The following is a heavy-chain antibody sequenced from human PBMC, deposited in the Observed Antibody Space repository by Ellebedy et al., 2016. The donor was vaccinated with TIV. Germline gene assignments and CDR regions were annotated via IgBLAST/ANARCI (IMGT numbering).Heavy chain of an antibody. D-gene: IGHD6-13*01. V-gene: IGHV5-51*01. Sequence: GESLKISCKGSGYSFTNYWIGLVRQMPGKGLEWMGIIYPGDSDTRYSPSFQGQVTISLDKSISTAYLQWSSLKASDTAMYYCARRLYSSSCFDYWGQGTLVTVSS. CDR1: GYSFTNYW. CDR3: ARRLYSSSCFDY. CDR2: IYPGDSDT. J-gene: IGHJ4*02.